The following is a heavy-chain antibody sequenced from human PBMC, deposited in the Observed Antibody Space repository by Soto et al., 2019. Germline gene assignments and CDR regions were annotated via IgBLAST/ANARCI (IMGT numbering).Heavy chain of an antibody. V-gene: IGHV3-66*01. J-gene: IGHJ4*02. CDR2: IYSGGTT. CDR1: GFTVSSNY. Sequence: EVQLVESGGGLVQPGESLRLSCAASGFTVSSNYMSWVRQAPGKGLEWVSLIYSGGTTDYADSVKGRFTISRDNSKNTXXXXXXXXXXXXXXXYYCAARNIVAPYWGQGTLVTVSS. CDR3: AARNIVAPY. D-gene: IGHD5-12*01.